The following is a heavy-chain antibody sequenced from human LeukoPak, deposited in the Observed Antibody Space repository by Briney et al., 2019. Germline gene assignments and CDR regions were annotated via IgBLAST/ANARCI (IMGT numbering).Heavy chain of an antibody. D-gene: IGHD5-18*01. CDR1: GYTFTSYD. CDR3: ARGHTAMFLHVGLHDY. J-gene: IGHJ4*02. V-gene: IGHV1-8*01. Sequence: RASVKVSSKASGYTFTSYDINWVRQATGQGLEWMGWMNPNSGNTGYAQKFQGRVTMTRNTSISTAYMELSSLRSEDTAVYYCARGHTAMFLHVGLHDYWGQGTLVTVSS. CDR2: MNPNSGNT.